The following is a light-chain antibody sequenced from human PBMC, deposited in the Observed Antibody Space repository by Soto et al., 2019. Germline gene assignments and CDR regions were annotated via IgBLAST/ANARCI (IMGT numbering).Light chain of an antibody. Sequence: DIQMTQSPSTLSASVGDRVTITCRASQSISSWVAWYQRKPGQENRLLIYDVSSLQSGVPSRFSGIGSATECTLTISSLQPDDFATYYCQQYNSYPWTFGQGTKLDIK. CDR3: QQYNSYPWT. J-gene: IGKJ1*01. CDR2: DVS. V-gene: IGKV1-5*01. CDR1: QSISSW.